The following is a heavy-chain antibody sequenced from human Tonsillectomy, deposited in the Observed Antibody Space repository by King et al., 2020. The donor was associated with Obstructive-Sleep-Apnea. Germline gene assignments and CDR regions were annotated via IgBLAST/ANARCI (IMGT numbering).Heavy chain of an antibody. CDR2: ISSSSSYI. D-gene: IGHD5-18*01. V-gene: IGHV3-21*01. J-gene: IGHJ4*02. Sequence: VQLVESGGGLVTPGGALRLSCAASGFTFSSYSMNLVRQAPGKGLECVSSISSSSSYIYYADSVKARFTISRDNAKNSLYLQMNSLRAEDTAVYYCARDSSYTATFDYWGQGTLVTVSS. CDR1: GFTFSSYS. CDR3: ARDSSYTATFDY.